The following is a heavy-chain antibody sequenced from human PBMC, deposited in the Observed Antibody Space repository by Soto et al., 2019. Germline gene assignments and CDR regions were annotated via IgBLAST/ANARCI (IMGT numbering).Heavy chain of an antibody. V-gene: IGHV1-69*12. Sequence: QVQLVQSGAEVKKPGSSVKVSCKASGGTFSSYAITWVRQAPGQGREWMGGLIPIFGTANYAQKFQGRVTITADESTSTAYMELSSLRAEDTAVYYCARDRGPSSGYYPYWFDPWGQGTLVTVSS. CDR1: GGTFSSYA. D-gene: IGHD3-22*01. CDR3: ARDRGPSSGYYPYWFDP. J-gene: IGHJ5*02. CDR2: LIPIFGTA.